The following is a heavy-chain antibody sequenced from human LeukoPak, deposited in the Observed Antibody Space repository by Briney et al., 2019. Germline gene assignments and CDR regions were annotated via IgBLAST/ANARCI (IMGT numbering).Heavy chain of an antibody. CDR1: GGSISSYY. CDR3: ARSSGPMVTVWFDP. V-gene: IGHV4-59*01. J-gene: IGHJ5*02. D-gene: IGHD3-10*01. CDR2: IYYSGST. Sequence: SETLSLTCTVSGGSISSYYWSWIRQPPGKGLEWIGYIYYSGSTNYNPSLKSRVTISVDTSKNQFSLRLSSVTAADTAVYYCARSSGPMVTVWFDPWGQGTLVTVSS.